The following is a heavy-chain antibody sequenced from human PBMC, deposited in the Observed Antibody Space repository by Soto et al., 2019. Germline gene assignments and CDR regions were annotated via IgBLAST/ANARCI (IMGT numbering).Heavy chain of an antibody. J-gene: IGHJ5*02. CDR3: ARVGTTVTTWGWFDP. CDR2: IYYSGST. D-gene: IGHD4-4*01. V-gene: IGHV4-31*03. Sequence: QVQLQESGPGLVKPSQTLSLTCTVSGGSISSGGYYWSWIRQHPGKGLEWIGYIYYSGSTYYNPSLTSRVTISVDTYKSQFALKLSSVTAADTAVYYCARVGTTVTTWGWFDPWGQGTLVTVSS. CDR1: GGSISSGGYY.